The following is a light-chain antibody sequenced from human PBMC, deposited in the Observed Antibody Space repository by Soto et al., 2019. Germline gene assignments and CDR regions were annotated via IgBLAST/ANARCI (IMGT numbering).Light chain of an antibody. CDR3: SSYGASSTL. V-gene: IGLV2-14*03. J-gene: IGLJ3*02. CDR2: DVS. Sequence: ALTQPASLSGSPGQSITISCTETSSDIGSYSYVSWYQQHPGKAPKLMIFDVSYRPSGISDRFSGSKSGNTASLTISGLQPEDEADYYCSSYGASSTLFGGGTKVTVL. CDR1: SSDIGSYSY.